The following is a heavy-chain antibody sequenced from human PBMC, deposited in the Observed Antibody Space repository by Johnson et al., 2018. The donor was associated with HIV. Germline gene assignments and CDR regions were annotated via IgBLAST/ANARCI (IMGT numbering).Heavy chain of an antibody. J-gene: IGHJ3*02. CDR2: ISSSGSTI. CDR1: GFTFSDYY. D-gene: IGHD3-22*01. V-gene: IGHV3-11*04. CDR3: AREQRYYYDSSGYYRGDAFDI. Sequence: QVQLVESGGGLVKPGGSLRLSCAASGFTFSDYYMSWIRQAPGKGLEWVSYISSSGSTIYYADSVKGRFTIARDNAKNSLYMQMNSLRAEDTAVYYCAREQRYYYDSSGYYRGDAFDIWGQGTMVTVSS.